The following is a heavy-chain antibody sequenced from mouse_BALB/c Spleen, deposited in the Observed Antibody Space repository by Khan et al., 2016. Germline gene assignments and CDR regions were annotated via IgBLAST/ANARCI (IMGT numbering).Heavy chain of an antibody. CDR2: IDPENGDA. V-gene: IGHV14-4*02. D-gene: IGHD3-2*01. J-gene: IGHJ3*01. CDR1: GFKIKDYY. CDR3: NSWGQLGLPFAY. Sequence: VQLQQSGAELVRSGASVKLSCTTSGFKIKDYYIHWVKQRPEQGLEWIGWIDPENGDAAYAPNFQGKATMTADTSSNTAYLQLGSLASEDTSVDYGNSWGQLGLPFAYWGQGTLVTVSA.